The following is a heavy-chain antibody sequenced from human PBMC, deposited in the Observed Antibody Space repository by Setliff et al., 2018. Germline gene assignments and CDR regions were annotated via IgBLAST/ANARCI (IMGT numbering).Heavy chain of an antibody. CDR1: GYTFTTYA. CDR2: INANTGNP. V-gene: IGHV7-4-1*02. D-gene: IGHD3-10*01. CDR3: ARASRFGTIKYRGDYYMDV. J-gene: IGHJ6*03. Sequence: WASVKVSCKASGYTFTTYAISWMRQAPGQGLEWMGWINANTGNPSYAQGFTGRFVFSLDTSVSTAYLQISSLKAEDTALYYCARASRFGTIKYRGDYYMDVWCKGTTVTVSS.